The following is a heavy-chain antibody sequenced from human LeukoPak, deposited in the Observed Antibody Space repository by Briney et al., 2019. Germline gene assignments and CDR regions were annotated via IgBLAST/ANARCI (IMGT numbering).Heavy chain of an antibody. D-gene: IGHD2-15*01. Sequence: SETLSLTCTVSGGSISSYYWSWIRQPAGKGLEWIGRIYTSGSTNYNPSPKSRVTMSVDTSKNQFSLKLSSVTAADTAVYYCASGGYCSGGSCYPRYYGMDVWGQGTTVTVSS. CDR3: ASGGYCSGGSCYPRYYGMDV. CDR2: IYTSGST. CDR1: GGSISSYY. J-gene: IGHJ6*02. V-gene: IGHV4-4*07.